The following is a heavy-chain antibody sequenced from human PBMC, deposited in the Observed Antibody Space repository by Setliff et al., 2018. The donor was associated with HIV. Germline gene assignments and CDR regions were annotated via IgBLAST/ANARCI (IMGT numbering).Heavy chain of an antibody. Sequence: PSETLSLTCAVYGGPLSGHYWSWIRQPPGQGLEWIGETSHSGKTNYNPSLGSRVTISLATSKNQFSLSLRSLSAADTAVYYCARDKRYRFPFDSWGQGTLVTVSS. J-gene: IGHJ4*02. CDR3: ARDKRYRFPFDS. CDR1: GGPLSGHY. CDR2: TSHSGKT. D-gene: IGHD2-2*02. V-gene: IGHV4-34*01.